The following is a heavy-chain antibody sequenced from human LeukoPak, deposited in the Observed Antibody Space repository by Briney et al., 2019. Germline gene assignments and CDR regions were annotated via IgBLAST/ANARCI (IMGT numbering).Heavy chain of an antibody. J-gene: IGHJ4*02. V-gene: IGHV4-39*01. Sequence: PSETLSLTCSVSGGSISSSSSYWGWIRQPPGKGLEWIESIYYSGSSFDNPALKSRVTISVDTSKNQFSLKLSSVTAADTAVYYCARHRSGWLQSSFDYWGQGTLVTVSS. CDR1: GGSISSSSSY. CDR2: IYYSGSS. CDR3: ARHRSGWLQSSFDY. D-gene: IGHD5-24*01.